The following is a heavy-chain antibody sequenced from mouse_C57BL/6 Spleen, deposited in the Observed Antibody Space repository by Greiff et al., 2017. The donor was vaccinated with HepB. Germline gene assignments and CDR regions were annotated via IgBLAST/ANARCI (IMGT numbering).Heavy chain of an antibody. V-gene: IGHV1-39*01. Sequence: VHVKQSGPELVKPGASVKISCKASGYSFTDYNMNWVKQSNGKSLEWIGVIYPNYGTTSANQKFKGKATLTVDQSSSPTYMQLNSMTSKDSAVYYYARRTTVGVGNAMDYWGQGTTVTVSS. D-gene: IGHD1-1*01. J-gene: IGHJ4*01. CDR1: GYSFTDYN. CDR2: IYPNYGTT. CDR3: ARRTTVGVGNAMDY.